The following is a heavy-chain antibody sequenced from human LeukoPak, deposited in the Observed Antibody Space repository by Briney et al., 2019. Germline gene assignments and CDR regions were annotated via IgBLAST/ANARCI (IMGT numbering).Heavy chain of an antibody. CDR3: ARALKVCSSTSCDDX. CDR2: IIPILGIA. CDR1: GGTFSSYT. D-gene: IGHD2-2*01. Sequence: ASVKVSCKASGGTFSSYTISWVRQASGQGLEWMGRIIPILGIANYAQKFQGRVTITADKSTSTAYMELSSLRSEDTAVYYCARALKVCSSTSCDDXWGQGTLVTVS. J-gene: IGHJ4*02. V-gene: IGHV1-69*02.